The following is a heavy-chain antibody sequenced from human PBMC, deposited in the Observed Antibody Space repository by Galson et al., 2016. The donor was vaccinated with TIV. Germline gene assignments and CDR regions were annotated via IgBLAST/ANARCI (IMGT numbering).Heavy chain of an antibody. CDR2: ISPNTGDT. V-gene: IGHV1-2*02. CDR1: GYTFTGYY. CDR3: ARFEYGDYVDY. J-gene: IGHJ4*02. Sequence: SVKVSCKASGYTFTGYYIHWVRQAPGQGLEWMGWISPNTGDTNYAQKFKGRVTMTRDTSITTVYMELTRLRSDDTAVYYGARFEYGDYVDYWGQGTLVTVSS. D-gene: IGHD4-17*01.